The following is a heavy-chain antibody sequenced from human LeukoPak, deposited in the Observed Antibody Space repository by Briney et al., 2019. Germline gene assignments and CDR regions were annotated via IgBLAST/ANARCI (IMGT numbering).Heavy chain of an antibody. J-gene: IGHJ4*01. CDR1: VFTFTDYW. Sequence: GGSLRLSCAVSVFTFTDYWMNWVRQAPGKGLEGVASIRQDGSEKTYVDSVKGRFTISRDNTKISLSLQVNSLRAEDTAVYYCARDGTAAGLYFDLWGQGTLVTVSS. V-gene: IGHV3-7*01. CDR2: IRQDGSEK. CDR3: ARDGTAAGLYFDL. D-gene: IGHD6-13*01.